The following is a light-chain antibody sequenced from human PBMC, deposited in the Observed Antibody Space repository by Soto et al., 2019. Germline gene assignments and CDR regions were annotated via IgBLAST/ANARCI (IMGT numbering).Light chain of an antibody. V-gene: IGLV1-40*01. CDR3: QSYDSSLSV. CDR1: SSNIGAGYD. CDR2: GNS. J-gene: IGLJ1*01. Sequence: QSVLTQPPSVSGAPGQRVTISCTGSSSNIGAGYDVHWYQQLPGTAPKLLIYGNSNRPSGVPDRFSGSKSGTSASLAITGLQAEDEADYYCQSYDSSLSVLGTGTKLTVL.